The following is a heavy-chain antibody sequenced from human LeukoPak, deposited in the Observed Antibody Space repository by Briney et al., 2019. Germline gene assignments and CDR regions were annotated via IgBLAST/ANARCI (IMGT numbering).Heavy chain of an antibody. CDR3: ARGARRTTVTTPFDY. J-gene: IGHJ4*02. CDR2: INHSGST. CDR1: GGSLSGYY. V-gene: IGHV4-34*01. Sequence: PSETLSLTCAVYGGSLSGYYWSWIRQPPGKGLEWIGEINHSGSTNYNPSLKSRVTISVDTSKNQFSLKLSSVTAADTAVYYCARGARRTTVTTPFDYWGQGTLVTVSS. D-gene: IGHD4-17*01.